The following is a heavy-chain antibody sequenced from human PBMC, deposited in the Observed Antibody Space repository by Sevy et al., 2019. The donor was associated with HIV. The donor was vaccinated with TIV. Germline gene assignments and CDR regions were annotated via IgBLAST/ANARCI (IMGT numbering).Heavy chain of an antibody. CDR2: IYYSGST. J-gene: IGHJ6*03. CDR3: ARLSGDCSGGSCYSWDYYYYMDV. CDR1: GGSISSSSYY. V-gene: IGHV4-39*01. D-gene: IGHD2-15*01. Sequence: SETLSLTCTVSGGSISSSSYYWGWIRQPPGKGLEWIGSIYYSGSTYYNPSLKSRVTISVDTSKNQFSLKLSSVTAAETAVYYCARLSGDCSGGSCYSWDYYYYMDVWGKGTTVTV.